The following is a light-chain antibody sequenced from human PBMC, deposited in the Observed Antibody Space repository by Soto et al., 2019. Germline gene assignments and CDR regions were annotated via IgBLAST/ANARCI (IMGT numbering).Light chain of an antibody. CDR3: CSYAGSYTYVV. J-gene: IGLJ2*01. CDR2: DVS. V-gene: IGLV2-11*01. Sequence: QPVLTQPRSVSGSPGRSVTISCTGTSSDVGGYNYVSWYQQHPGKAPKLMIYDVSKRPSGVPDRFSGSKSGNTASLTISGLQAEDEADYYCCSYAGSYTYVVFGGGTKLTVL. CDR1: SSDVGGYNY.